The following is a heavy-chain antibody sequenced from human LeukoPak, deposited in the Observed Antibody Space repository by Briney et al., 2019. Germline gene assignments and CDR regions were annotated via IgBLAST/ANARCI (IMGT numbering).Heavy chain of an antibody. J-gene: IGHJ4*02. D-gene: IGHD6-19*01. V-gene: IGHV3-20*04. CDR3: ARGRHTFIAVDYFDY. CDR1: GFTFDDYG. Sequence: SGGSLRLSCAASGFTFDDYGMSWVRQVPGKGLEWVSGINLNGGSTGYADSVKGRFTISRDNAKNSLYLQMNSLRAEDSALYYCARGRHTFIAVDYFDYWGQGTLVTVSS. CDR2: INLNGGST.